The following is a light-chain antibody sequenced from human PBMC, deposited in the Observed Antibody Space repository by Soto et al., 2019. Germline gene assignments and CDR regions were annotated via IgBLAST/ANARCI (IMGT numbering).Light chain of an antibody. V-gene: IGLV2-8*01. J-gene: IGLJ2*01. CDR2: EVN. Sequence: QSALTQPPSASGSPGQSVTISGTGTSSDVGGYDYVSWYQQHPRKAPKLIIYEVNTTTSGVPERFSGSKSGNTASLTVSGLQADDEAYDDCNSFGGRNNVLFGGGSELTVL. CDR3: NSFGGRNNVL. CDR1: SSDVGGYDY.